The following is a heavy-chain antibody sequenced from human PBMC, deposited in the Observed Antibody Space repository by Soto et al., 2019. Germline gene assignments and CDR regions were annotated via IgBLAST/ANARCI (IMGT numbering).Heavy chain of an antibody. Sequence: PVGSLRLSCAASGFTFSSYGMHWVRQAPGKGLEWVAVISYDGSNKYYADSVKGRFTISRDNSKNTLYLQMNSLRAEDTAVYYCAKVRRVYYYYGMDVWGQGTTVTVSS. J-gene: IGHJ6*02. CDR2: ISYDGSNK. V-gene: IGHV3-30*18. CDR3: AKVRRVYYYYGMDV. CDR1: GFTFSSYG.